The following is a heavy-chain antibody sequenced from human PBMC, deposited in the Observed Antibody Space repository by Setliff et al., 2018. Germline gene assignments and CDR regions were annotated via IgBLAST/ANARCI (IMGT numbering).Heavy chain of an antibody. CDR3: AKVLDTTGYYYFDF. Sequence: GGSLRLSCVASGYTFSSYAIHWVRQAPGKGLEWVALISWDGTKTSYADSVRGRFTISRDGSKSTLYLDMSSLRSEDTAVYYCAKVLDTTGYYYFDFWGQGTLVTV. D-gene: IGHD3-22*01. CDR1: GYTFSSYA. V-gene: IGHV3-30*18. CDR2: ISWDGTKT. J-gene: IGHJ4*02.